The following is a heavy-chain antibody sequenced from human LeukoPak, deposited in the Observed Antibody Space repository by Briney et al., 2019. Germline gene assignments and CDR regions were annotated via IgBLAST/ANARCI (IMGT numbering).Heavy chain of an antibody. CDR2: IYYSGST. V-gene: IGHV4-30-4*01. J-gene: IGHJ5*02. CDR3: ARDRGFWSGYNWFDP. CDR1: GGSISSGDYY. D-gene: IGHD3-3*01. Sequence: KTSETLSLTCTVSGGSISSGDYYWSWIRQPPGKGLEWIGYIYYSGSTYYNPSLKSRVTISVDTSKNQFSLKLSSVTAADTAVYYCARDRGFWSGYNWFDPWGQGTLVTVSS.